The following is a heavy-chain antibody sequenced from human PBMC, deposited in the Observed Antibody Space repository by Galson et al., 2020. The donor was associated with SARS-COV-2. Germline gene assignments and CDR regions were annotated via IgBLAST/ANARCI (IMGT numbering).Heavy chain of an antibody. CDR3: ARLHYGEYAPEAFDI. Sequence: SETLSLTCAVSGTSISSGSYSWNWIRQPSGKGLEWNGYISHSGGTYYNPSLKSRVTISGDRSKNQFSLRLSSVTAADTAVYYCARLHYGEYAPEAFDIWGPGTRVTVAS. V-gene: IGHV4-30-2*01. CDR2: ISHSGGT. J-gene: IGHJ3*02. D-gene: IGHD4-17*01. CDR1: GTSISSGSYS.